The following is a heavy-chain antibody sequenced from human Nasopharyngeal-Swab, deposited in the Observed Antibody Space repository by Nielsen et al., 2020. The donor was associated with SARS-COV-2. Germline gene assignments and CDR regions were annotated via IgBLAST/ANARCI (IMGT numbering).Heavy chain of an antibody. CDR1: GYTFTSYA. CDR2: INAGNGNT. CDR3: ARGHGGWYSSVDY. J-gene: IGHJ4*02. Sequence: ASVKVSCKASGYTFTSYAMHWVRQAPGQRLEWMGWINAGNGNTKYSQKFQGRVTITRVTSASTAYMELSSLRSEDTAVYYCARGHGGWYSSVDYWGQGTLVTVSS. V-gene: IGHV1-3*01. D-gene: IGHD6-19*01.